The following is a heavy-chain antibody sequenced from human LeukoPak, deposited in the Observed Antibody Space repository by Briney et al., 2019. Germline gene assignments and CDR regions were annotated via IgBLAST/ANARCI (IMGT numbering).Heavy chain of an antibody. V-gene: IGHV4-59*12. CDR3: ARDPGVGATPYFDY. Sequence: ASETLSLTCTVSGGSIISYYWSWIRQPPGKGLEWIGYIYYSGSTYYNPSLKSRVTISVDTSKDQFSLKLSSVTAADTAVYYCARDPGVGATPYFDYWGQGTLVTVSS. J-gene: IGHJ4*02. CDR2: IYYSGST. D-gene: IGHD1-26*01. CDR1: GGSIISYY.